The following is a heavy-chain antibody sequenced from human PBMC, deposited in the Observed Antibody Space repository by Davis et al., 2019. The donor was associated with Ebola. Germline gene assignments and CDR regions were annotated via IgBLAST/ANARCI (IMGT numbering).Heavy chain of an antibody. Sequence: GESLKISCAASGFTFSSYWMSWVRQAPGKGLEWVANIKQDGSEKYYVDSVKGRFTISRDDSKNTLYLQMNSLKTEDTAVYYCTTSKYYDFWSGYLYYFDYWGQGTLVTVSS. CDR3: TTSKYYDFWSGYLYYFDY. CDR1: GFTFSSYW. J-gene: IGHJ4*02. CDR2: IKQDGSEK. V-gene: IGHV3-7*03. D-gene: IGHD3-3*01.